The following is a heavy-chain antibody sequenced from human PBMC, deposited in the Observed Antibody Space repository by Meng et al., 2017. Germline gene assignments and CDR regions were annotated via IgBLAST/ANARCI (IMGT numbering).Heavy chain of an antibody. CDR3: AREGRVDFDY. J-gene: IGHJ4*02. D-gene: IGHD1-26*01. CDR2: INTNTGNP. CDR1: GYTFTSDA. Sequence: QLGQPWYELKKPGSSVEVSFKASGYTFTSDAMNWVRQAPGQGLEWMGWINTNTGNPTYAQGFTGRFVFSLDTSVSTAYLQISSLKAEDTAVYYCAREGRVDFDYWGQGTLVTVSS. V-gene: IGHV7-4-1*02.